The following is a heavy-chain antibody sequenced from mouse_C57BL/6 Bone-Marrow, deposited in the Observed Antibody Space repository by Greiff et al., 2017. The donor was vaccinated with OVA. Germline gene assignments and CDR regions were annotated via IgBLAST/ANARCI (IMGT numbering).Heavy chain of an antibody. D-gene: IGHD1-1*01. J-gene: IGHJ2*01. Sequence: VQLQQPGAELVRPGTSVKLSCKASGYTFTSYWMHWVKQRPGQGLEWIGVIDPSDSYTNYNQKFKGKATLTVDTSSSTAYMQLSSLTSEDSAVYYCARWGLRTVVAPIDYWGQGTTLTVSS. CDR1: GYTFTSYW. CDR3: ARWGLRTVVAPIDY. V-gene: IGHV1-59*01. CDR2: IDPSDSYT.